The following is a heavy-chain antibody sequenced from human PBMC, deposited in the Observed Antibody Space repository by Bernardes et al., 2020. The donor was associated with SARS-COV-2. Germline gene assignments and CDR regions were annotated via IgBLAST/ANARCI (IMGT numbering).Heavy chain of an antibody. V-gene: IGHV4-34*01. J-gene: IGHJ1*01. D-gene: IGHD2-2*01. CDR3: ARGPNRKVPAATQYFQH. Sequence: SETLSLTCAVYGGSFSGYYWSWIRQPPGKGLEWIGEINHSGSTNYNPSLKSRVTISVDTSKNQFSLKLSSVTAADTAVYYCARGPNRKVPAATQYFQHWGQGTLVTVSS. CDR1: GGSFSGYY. CDR2: INHSGST.